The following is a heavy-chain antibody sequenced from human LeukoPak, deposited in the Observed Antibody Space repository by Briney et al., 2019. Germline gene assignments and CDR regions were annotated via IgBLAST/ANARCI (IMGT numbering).Heavy chain of an antibody. CDR1: GGSFSGYY. D-gene: IGHD3-10*01. J-gene: IGHJ5*02. Sequence: PSETLSLTCAVYGGSFSGYYWSWIRQPPGKGLEWIGEINHSGSTNYNPSLKSRVTISVDTSKNQFSLKLSSVTAADTAVYYCARVLSLITMVRGVYWFDPWGQGTLVTVSS. CDR3: ARVLSLITMVRGVYWFDP. CDR2: INHSGST. V-gene: IGHV4-34*01.